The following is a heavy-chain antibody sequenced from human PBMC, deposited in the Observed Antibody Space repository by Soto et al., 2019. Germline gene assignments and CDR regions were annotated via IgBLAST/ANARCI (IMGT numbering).Heavy chain of an antibody. CDR3: ARDPVVAASYYYGMDL. CDR1: GGTFSSYA. V-gene: IGHV1-69*13. D-gene: IGHD2-15*01. J-gene: IGHJ6*02. Sequence: SVKVSCKASGGTFSSYAISWVRQAPGQGLEWMGGIIPIFGTANYAQKFQGRVTITADESTSTSYMELSSLRSKDTAVYYCARDPVVAASYYYGMDLWGQGTTVTVSS. CDR2: IIPIFGTA.